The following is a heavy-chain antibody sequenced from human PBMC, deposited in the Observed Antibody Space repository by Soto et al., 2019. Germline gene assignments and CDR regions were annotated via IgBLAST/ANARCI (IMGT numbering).Heavy chain of an antibody. V-gene: IGHV4-31*03. CDR1: GGSMSSGGYY. D-gene: IGHD3-16*01. J-gene: IGHJ4*01. CDR3: ARRVGGLKGVFDF. Sequence: PSETLSLTCTVSGGSMSSGGYYWSWIRQHPGKGLECIGYIYYSGSTYYNPSLKSRVTISVDTSKNQFSLKLSSVTAADTAVYYCARRVGGLKGVFDFWGHGTMGTVSS. CDR2: IYYSGST.